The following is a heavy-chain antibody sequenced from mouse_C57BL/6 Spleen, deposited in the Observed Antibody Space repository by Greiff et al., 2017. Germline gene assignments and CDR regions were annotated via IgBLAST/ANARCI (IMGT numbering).Heavy chain of an antibody. V-gene: IGHV1-80*01. CDR1: GYAFSSYW. CDR2: IYPGDGDT. CDR3: ARRATVVAKNAMGY. J-gene: IGHJ4*01. Sequence: QVQLQQSGAELVKPGASVKISCKASGYAFSSYWMNWVKQRPGKGLEWIGKIYPGDGDTNYNGKFKGQATLTADKASSTAYMQLSSLTSEDSAVYFCARRATVVAKNAMGYWGQGTSVTVSS. D-gene: IGHD1-1*01.